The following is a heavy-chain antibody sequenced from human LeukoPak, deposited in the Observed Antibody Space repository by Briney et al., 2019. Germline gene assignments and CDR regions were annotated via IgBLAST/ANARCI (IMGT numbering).Heavy chain of an antibody. J-gene: IGHJ4*02. CDR2: ITGGGADT. CDR3: AKGTLGHCNGASCYPLDY. CDR1: GFAFSNYV. Sequence: PGGSLRLSCAASGFAFSNYVMAWVRQAPGKEPEWVSVITGGGADTYQIDSVKGRFTISRDNSKNTLYLQMNSLRAEDTAVYFCAKGTLGHCNGASCYPLDYWGQGTLVTVSS. D-gene: IGHD2-15*01. V-gene: IGHV3-23*01.